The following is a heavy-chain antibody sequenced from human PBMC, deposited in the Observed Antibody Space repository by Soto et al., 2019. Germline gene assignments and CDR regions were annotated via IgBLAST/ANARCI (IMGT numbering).Heavy chain of an antibody. V-gene: IGHV3-23*01. J-gene: IGHJ4*02. CDR2: ISGSGGGT. D-gene: IGHD4-17*01. CDR1: GFTFSSYA. CDR3: AKEIQSRTTVTTFDY. Sequence: GGSLRLSCAASGFTFSSYAMSWVRQAPGKGLEWVSAISGSGGGTYYADSVKGRFTISRDNSKNTLYLQMNSLRAEDTAVYYCAKEIQSRTTVTTFDYWGQGTLVTVSS.